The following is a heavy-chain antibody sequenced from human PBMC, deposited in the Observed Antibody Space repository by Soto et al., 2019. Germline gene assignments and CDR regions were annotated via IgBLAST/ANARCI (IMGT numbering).Heavy chain of an antibody. Sequence: GGSLRLSCAASGFTFSSYGMHWVRQTPGKGLEWVAVISYDGSNKYYADSVKGRFTISKDNSKNTLYLQMNSLRAEDTAVYYCAKAGEPGGGYDFWSGKPNWFDPWGQGTLVTVSS. J-gene: IGHJ5*02. V-gene: IGHV3-30*18. CDR2: ISYDGSNK. D-gene: IGHD3-3*01. CDR3: AKAGEPGGGYDFWSGKPNWFDP. CDR1: GFTFSSYG.